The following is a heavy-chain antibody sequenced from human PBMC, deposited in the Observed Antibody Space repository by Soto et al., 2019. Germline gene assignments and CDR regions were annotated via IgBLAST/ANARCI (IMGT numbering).Heavy chain of an antibody. CDR3: AKYTIFGVVTTDHYGMDV. V-gene: IGHV3-23*01. Sequence: GGSLRLSCAASGFTFSSYAMSWVRQAPGKGLEWVSAISGSGGSTYYADSVKGRFTISRDNSKNTLYLQMNSLRAEDTAVYYCAKYTIFGVVTTDHYGMDVWGQGTTVTVSS. D-gene: IGHD3-3*01. J-gene: IGHJ6*02. CDR1: GFTFSSYA. CDR2: ISGSGGST.